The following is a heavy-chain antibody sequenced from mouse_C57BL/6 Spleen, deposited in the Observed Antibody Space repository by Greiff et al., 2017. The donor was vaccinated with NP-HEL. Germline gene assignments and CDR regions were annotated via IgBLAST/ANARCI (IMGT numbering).Heavy chain of an antibody. D-gene: IGHD2-4*01. CDR3: ARLDYGHYFDY. CDR1: GYTFTDYY. J-gene: IGHJ2*01. Sequence: EVQLQQSGPELVKPGASVKISCKASGYTFTDYYMNWVKQSHGKSLEWIGDINPNNGGTSYNQKFKGKATLTVDKSSSTAYMELRSLTSEDSAVYYCARLDYGHYFDYWGQGTTLTVSS. V-gene: IGHV1-26*01. CDR2: INPNNGGT.